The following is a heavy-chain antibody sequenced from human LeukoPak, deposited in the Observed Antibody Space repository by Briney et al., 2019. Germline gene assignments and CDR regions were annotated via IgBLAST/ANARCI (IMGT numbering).Heavy chain of an antibody. CDR3: ARQGLGANYYGSGTSRLAFDY. Sequence: PSETLSLTCAVYGGSFSGYYWIWIRQPPGKGVEGMGEINQSGSTNYNPSLKSRVTISVDTSKNQFALKLSSVTAADTAVYYCARQGLGANYYGSGTSRLAFDYWGQGTLVTVSS. D-gene: IGHD3-10*01. V-gene: IGHV4-34*01. J-gene: IGHJ4*02. CDR1: GGSFSGYY. CDR2: INQSGST.